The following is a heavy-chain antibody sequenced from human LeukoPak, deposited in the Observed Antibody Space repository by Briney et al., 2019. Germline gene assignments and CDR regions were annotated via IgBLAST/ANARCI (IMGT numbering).Heavy chain of an antibody. D-gene: IGHD6-13*01. V-gene: IGHV4-4*07. CDR3: AREEQHSSSWYGLYYYYYGMDV. J-gene: IGHJ6*02. Sequence: SETLSLTCTVSGGSISSYYWSWIRQPAGKGLEWVGRIYTSGSTYYNPSLKSRVTISVDTSKNQFSLKLSSVTAADTAVYYCAREEQHSSSWYGLYYYYYGMDVWGQGTTVTVSS. CDR1: GGSISSYY. CDR2: IYTSGST.